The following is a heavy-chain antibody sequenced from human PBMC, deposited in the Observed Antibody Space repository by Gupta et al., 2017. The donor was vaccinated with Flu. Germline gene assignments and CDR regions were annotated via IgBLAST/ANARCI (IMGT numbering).Heavy chain of an antibody. CDR2: IKQDGSEK. Sequence: EVQLVESGGGLVQPGGSLRLSCAAPGFTFSSYWMRWVRQAPGKGLEWVANIKQDGSEKYYVDSVKGRFTISRDNAKNSLYLQMNSLRAEDTAVYYCARRENAYSSSWDDAFDIWGQGTMVTVSS. V-gene: IGHV3-7*04. CDR3: ARRENAYSSSWDDAFDI. CDR1: GFTFSSYW. D-gene: IGHD6-13*01. J-gene: IGHJ3*02.